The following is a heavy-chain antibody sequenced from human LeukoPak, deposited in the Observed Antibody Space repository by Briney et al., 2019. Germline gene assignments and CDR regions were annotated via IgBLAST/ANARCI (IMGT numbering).Heavy chain of an antibody. V-gene: IGHV3-9*01. J-gene: IGHJ4*02. CDR3: AKDHSSNPYYFDY. CDR1: GFTFDDYA. Sequence: GGSLRLSCAASGFTFDDYAMHWVRQAPGKGQEWVSGISWNSGSIGYADSVKGRFTISRDNAKNSLYLQMNSLRAEDTALYYCAKDHSSNPYYFDYWGQGTLVTVSS. D-gene: IGHD6-6*01. CDR2: ISWNSGSI.